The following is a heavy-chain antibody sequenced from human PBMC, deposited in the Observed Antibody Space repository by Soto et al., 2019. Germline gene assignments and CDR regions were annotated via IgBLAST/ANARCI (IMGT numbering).Heavy chain of an antibody. CDR3: ARARPNCSGGSCYGMDV. D-gene: IGHD2-15*01. J-gene: IGHJ6*02. CDR2: IYYSGST. Sequence: SETLSLTCAVSGVSIKTYYWIWIRQPPGKGLEWIGYIYYSGSTNYNPSLKSRVTISVDTSKNQFSLKLSSVTAADTAVYYCARARPNCSGGSCYGMDVWGQGTTVTVSS. CDR1: GVSIKTYY. V-gene: IGHV4-59*01.